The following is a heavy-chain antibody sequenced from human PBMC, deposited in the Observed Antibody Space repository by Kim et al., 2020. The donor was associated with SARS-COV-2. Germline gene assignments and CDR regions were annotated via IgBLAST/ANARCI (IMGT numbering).Heavy chain of an antibody. V-gene: IGHV5-51*01. CDR3: ARLGGYDFWSGSDYYYYGMYV. CDR2: IYPGDSDT. CDR1: GYSFTSYW. J-gene: IGHJ6*02. Sequence: GESPKISCKGSGYSFTSYWIGWVRQMPGKGLEWMGIIYPGDSDTRYSPSFQGQVTISADKSISTAYLQWSSLKASDTAMYYCARLGGYDFWSGSDYYYYGMYVWGQGTTVTVSS. D-gene: IGHD3-3*01.